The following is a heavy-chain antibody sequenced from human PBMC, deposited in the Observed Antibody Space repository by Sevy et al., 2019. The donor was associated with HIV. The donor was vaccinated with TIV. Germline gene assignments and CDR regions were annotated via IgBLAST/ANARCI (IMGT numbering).Heavy chain of an antibody. J-gene: IGHJ4*02. CDR3: ARARYNYGSFYFDY. Sequence: GGSLRLSCAASGFTFSDSYMSWFRQAPGKGLEWVSYISSGGTIIYYADSVKGRFTISRDNAKNSLYLQMNSLRVEDTALYYCARARYNYGSFYFDYWGQGTLVTVSS. CDR2: ISSGGTII. V-gene: IGHV3-11*01. CDR1: GFTFSDSY. D-gene: IGHD5-18*01.